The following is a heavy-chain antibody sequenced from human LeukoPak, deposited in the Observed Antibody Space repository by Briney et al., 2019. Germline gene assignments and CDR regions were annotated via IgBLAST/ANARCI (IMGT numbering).Heavy chain of an antibody. CDR1: GYTFTGYY. CDR3: ARAGGYCSSTTCYTPFYYYYYVDV. CDR2: INPNSGGT. Sequence: ASVKVSCKASGYTFTGYYMHWVRQAPGQGLEWMGWINPNSGGTNYAQKFQGRVTMTRDTSISTAYMELSRLTSDDTAVYYCARAGGYCSSTTCYTPFYYYYYVDVWGKGATVTVSS. D-gene: IGHD2-2*02. J-gene: IGHJ6*03. V-gene: IGHV1-2*02.